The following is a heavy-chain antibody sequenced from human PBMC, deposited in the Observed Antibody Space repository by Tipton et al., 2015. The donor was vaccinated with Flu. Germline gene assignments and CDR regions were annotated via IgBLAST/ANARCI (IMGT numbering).Heavy chain of an antibody. CDR2: IYTSGST. CDR3: ARDVLLWFGELLGWFDP. V-gene: IGHV4-4*07. CDR1: GGSISSYY. J-gene: IGHJ5*02. D-gene: IGHD3-10*01. Sequence: TLSLTCTVSGGSISSYYWSWIRQPAGKGLEWIGRIYTSGSTNYNPSLKSRVTMSVDTSKNQFPLKLSPVTAADTAVYYCARDVLLWFGELLGWFDPWGQGTLVTVSS.